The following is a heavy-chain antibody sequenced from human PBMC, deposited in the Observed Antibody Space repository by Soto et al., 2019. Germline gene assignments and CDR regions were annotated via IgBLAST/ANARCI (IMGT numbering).Heavy chain of an antibody. D-gene: IGHD6-13*01. Sequence: GASLKISCKGSGYSFTSYWIGWVRQMPGKGLEWMGIIYPGDSDTRYSPSFQGQVTISADKSISTAYLQWSSLKASDTAMYYCARPSLIAAAGLFYFDYWGQGTRVTVSS. J-gene: IGHJ4*02. CDR3: ARPSLIAAAGLFYFDY. V-gene: IGHV5-51*01. CDR1: GYSFTSYW. CDR2: IYPGDSDT.